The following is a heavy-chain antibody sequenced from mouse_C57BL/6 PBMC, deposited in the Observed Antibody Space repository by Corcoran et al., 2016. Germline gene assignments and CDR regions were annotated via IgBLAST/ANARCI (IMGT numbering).Heavy chain of an antibody. V-gene: IGHV1-26*01. D-gene: IGHD3-2*02. CDR3: ARRELRLRDFDY. CDR1: GYTFTDYY. CDR2: INPNNGGT. J-gene: IGHJ2*01. Sequence: EVQLQQSGPELVKPGASVKISCKASGYTFTDYYMNWVKQSHGKSLEWIGDINPNNGGTSYNQKFKGKVTLTVDKSSSTAYMELRSLTSEDSAVYYCARRELRLRDFDYWGQGTTLTVSS.